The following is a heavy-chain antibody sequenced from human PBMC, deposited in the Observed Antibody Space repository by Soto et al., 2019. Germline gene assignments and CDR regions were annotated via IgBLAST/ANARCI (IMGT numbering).Heavy chain of an antibody. D-gene: IGHD2-15*01. CDR3: GSCICCYLMDV. Sequence: GESLKISCKGSRYNFTNYWIGWVRQMPGKGLDWMGIIYPCDSDTTYNPSFQCQVTISADKSITTTYLQLISLKASDTAIYYCGSCICCYLMDVSSQGSSVPGSS. CDR1: RYNFTNYW. CDR2: IYPCDSDT. J-gene: IGHJ6*02. V-gene: IGHV5-51*01.